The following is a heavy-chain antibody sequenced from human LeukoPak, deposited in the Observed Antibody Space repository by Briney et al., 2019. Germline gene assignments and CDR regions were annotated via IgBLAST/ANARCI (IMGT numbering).Heavy chain of an antibody. CDR2: TNPSGGNT. CDR1: GYTFTSYY. D-gene: IGHD3-22*01. V-gene: IGHV1-46*03. Sequence: ASVKVSCKASGYTFTSYYMHWVRQAPGQGLEWMGITNPSGGNTSYAQKFQGRVTMTRDTSTSTVYMELSSLRSEDTAVYYCAREGGEDYDSSGYYLVYWGQGTLVTVSS. J-gene: IGHJ4*02. CDR3: AREGGEDYDSSGYYLVY.